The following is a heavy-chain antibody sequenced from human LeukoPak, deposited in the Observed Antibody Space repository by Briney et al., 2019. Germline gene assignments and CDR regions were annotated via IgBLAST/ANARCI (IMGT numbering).Heavy chain of an antibody. Sequence: GGSLRLSCAASGFTFSSYGMHWVRQAPGQGLEWMGIISPSGGSTSYAQKFQGRVTMTRDMSTSTVYMELSSLRSEDTAVYYCARVSVGYPPDYWGQGTLVTVSS. CDR1: GFTFSSYG. V-gene: IGHV1-46*01. D-gene: IGHD6-13*01. CDR3: ARVSVGYPPDY. CDR2: ISPSGGST. J-gene: IGHJ4*02.